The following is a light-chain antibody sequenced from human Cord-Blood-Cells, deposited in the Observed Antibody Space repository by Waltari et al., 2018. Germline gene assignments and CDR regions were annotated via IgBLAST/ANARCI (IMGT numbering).Light chain of an antibody. J-gene: IGLJ3*02. CDR3: SSYTSSSTWV. CDR2: DVS. Sequence: QSALTQPASVSGSPGQSITISCTGTSSDVGGYNYVSWYQQHPGKAPKHMIYDVSKRPSGVSHGFAGSKSGNTASLTISGLQAEDEADYYCSSYTSSSTWVFGGGTKLTVL. V-gene: IGLV2-14*01. CDR1: SSDVGGYNY.